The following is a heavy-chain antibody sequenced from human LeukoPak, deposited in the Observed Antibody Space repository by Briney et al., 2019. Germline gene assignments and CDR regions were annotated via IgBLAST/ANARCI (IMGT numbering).Heavy chain of an antibody. J-gene: IGHJ6*03. CDR2: ISYDGSNK. D-gene: IGHD6-19*01. V-gene: IGHV3-30*04. CDR3: ARDHLSSGSSPDYYYYYYMDV. Sequence: GGSLRLSCAASGFTFSSYAMHWVRQAPGKGLEWVAVISYDGSNKYYADSVKGRFTISRDNSKNTLYLQMNSLRAEDTAVYYCARDHLSSGSSPDYYYYYYMDVWGKGTTVTISS. CDR1: GFTFSSYA.